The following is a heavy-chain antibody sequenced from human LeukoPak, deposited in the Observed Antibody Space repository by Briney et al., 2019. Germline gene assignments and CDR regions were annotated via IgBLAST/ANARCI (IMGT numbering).Heavy chain of an antibody. CDR1: GFTFSSYA. CDR3: ASFADYGPHAFDI. V-gene: IGHV3-30-3*01. J-gene: IGHJ3*02. D-gene: IGHD4-17*01. Sequence: PGGSLRLSCAASGFTFSSYAMHWVRQAPGKGLEWVAVISYDGSSKYYADSVKGRFTISRDNSKNTLYLQMNSLRAEDTAVYYCASFADYGPHAFDIWGQGTMVTVSS. CDR2: ISYDGSSK.